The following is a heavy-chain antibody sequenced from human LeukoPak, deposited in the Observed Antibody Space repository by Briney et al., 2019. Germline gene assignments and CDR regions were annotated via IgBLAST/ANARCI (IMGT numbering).Heavy chain of an antibody. J-gene: IGHJ4*02. CDR2: IYTSGST. D-gene: IGHD6-6*01. CDR3: ARDGYSSSLFDY. CDR1: GGSISSYY. V-gene: IGHV4-4*07. Sequence: SETLSLTCTVSGGSISSYYWSWMRQPAGKGLEWIGRIYTSGSTNYNPSLKSRVTMSVDTSKNQFSLKLTSVTAADTAVYYCARDGYSSSLFDYWGQGTLVTVSS.